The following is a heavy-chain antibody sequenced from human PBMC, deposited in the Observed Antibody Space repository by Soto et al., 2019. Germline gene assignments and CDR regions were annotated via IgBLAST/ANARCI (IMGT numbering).Heavy chain of an antibody. J-gene: IGHJ4*02. CDR1: GYTFSNYD. D-gene: IGHD3-10*01. CDR3: AKVSRKGSAIDFDY. V-gene: IGHV1-8*01. CDR2: VNPNNGDT. Sequence: QVQLVQSGAELKKPGASVKVSCKASGYTFSNYDMNWVRQATGQGPEWIGWVNPNNGDTGYAQKFXGXVXMTTDISTTTAYMELTSLRSEDTAIYYCAKVSRKGSAIDFDYWGQGTLITVSS.